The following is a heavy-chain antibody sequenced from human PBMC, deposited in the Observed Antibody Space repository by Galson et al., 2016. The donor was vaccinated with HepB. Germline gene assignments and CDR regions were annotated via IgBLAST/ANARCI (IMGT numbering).Heavy chain of an antibody. J-gene: IGHJ4*02. CDR2: INAGNGNT. Sequence: SVKVSCKASGYTFTNYIIHWVRQAPGQRPEWMGWINAGNGNTQYSPHFQSRVTLTRDTSARTAYMEVSSLTFEDTAVYHCAGPKETTGWPRPFDYWGQGTRVTVSS. CDR3: AGPKETTGWPRPFDY. V-gene: IGHV1-3*01. CDR1: GYTFTNYI. D-gene: IGHD1-14*01.